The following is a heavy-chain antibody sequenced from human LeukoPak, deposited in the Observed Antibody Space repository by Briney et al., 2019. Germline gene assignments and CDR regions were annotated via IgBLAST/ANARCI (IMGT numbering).Heavy chain of an antibody. CDR3: ARSNWEAARPFDY. CDR2: IYHSGST. V-gene: IGHV4-38-2*02. CDR1: GYSISSGYY. D-gene: IGHD6-6*01. J-gene: IGHJ4*02. Sequence: SETLSLTCTVSGYSISSGYYWGWIRQPPGKGLEWIGSIYHSGSTYYNPSLKSRVTISVDTSKNQFSLELSSVTAADTAVYYCARSNWEAARPFDYWGQGTLVTVSS.